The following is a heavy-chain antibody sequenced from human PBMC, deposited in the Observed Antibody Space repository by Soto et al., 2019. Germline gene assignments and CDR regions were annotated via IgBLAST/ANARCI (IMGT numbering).Heavy chain of an antibody. D-gene: IGHD2-2*01. CDR2: INPSGGST. CDR3: ARVELSIPDRRYCSSTSCYHQLSHYYGMDV. V-gene: IGHV1-46*01. CDR1: GYTFTSYY. J-gene: IGHJ6*02. Sequence: ASLKVSFQASGYTFTSYYMHWVRQAPGKGLEWMGIINPSGGSTSYAQKFQGRVTMTRDTSTSTVYMELSSLRSEDTAVYYCARVELSIPDRRYCSSTSCYHQLSHYYGMDVWGQGTTVTVSS.